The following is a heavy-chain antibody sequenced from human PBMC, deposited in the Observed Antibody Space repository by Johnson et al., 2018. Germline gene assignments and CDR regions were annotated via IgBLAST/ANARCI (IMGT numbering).Heavy chain of an antibody. V-gene: IGHV3-30-3*01. CDR1: GFTFSSYA. CDR2: ISYDGSNK. Sequence: QVQLVESGGGVVQPGRSLRLSCAASGFTFSSYAMHWVRQAPGKGLEWVTIISYDGSNKYYGDSVKGRFTISRDNSKNTLYLQMNSLRAEDTAVYYCAIGHVIHAVDIWGQGTMVTVSS. D-gene: IGHD2-21*01. J-gene: IGHJ3*02. CDR3: AIGHVIHAVDI.